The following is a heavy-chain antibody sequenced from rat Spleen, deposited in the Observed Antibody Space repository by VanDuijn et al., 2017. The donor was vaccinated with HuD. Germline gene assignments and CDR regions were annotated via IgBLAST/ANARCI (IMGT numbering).Heavy chain of an antibody. D-gene: IGHD1-1*01. V-gene: IGHV5-25*01. CDR2: LTTGGDNT. CDR1: GFTFSNYY. CDR3: ARLGGYYSGDYVMDA. Sequence: EVQLVESGGGLVQPGRSMKLSCAASGFTFSNYYMAWVRQAPTKGLEWVASLTTGGDNTYYRESVKGRFTIARDNARGTLYLQMDSLRSEETATYYCARLGGYYSGDYVMDAWGQGASVTVSS. J-gene: IGHJ4*01.